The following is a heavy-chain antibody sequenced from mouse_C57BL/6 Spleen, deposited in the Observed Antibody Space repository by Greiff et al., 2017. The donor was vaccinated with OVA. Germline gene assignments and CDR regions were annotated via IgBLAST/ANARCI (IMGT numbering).Heavy chain of an antibody. D-gene: IGHD2-5*01. CDR3: ARGDSNFYYYAMDY. Sequence: VQLQQPGAELVKPGASVKLSCKASGYTLTSYWMHWVKQRPGRGLEWIGRIDPNSGGTKYNEKFKSKATLTVDKPSSTAYMQLSSLTSEDSAVYYCARGDSNFYYYAMDYWGQGTSVTVSS. V-gene: IGHV1-72*01. CDR2: IDPNSGGT. J-gene: IGHJ4*01. CDR1: GYTLTSYW.